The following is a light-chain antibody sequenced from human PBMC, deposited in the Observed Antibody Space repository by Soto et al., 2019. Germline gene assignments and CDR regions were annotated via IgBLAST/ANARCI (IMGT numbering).Light chain of an antibody. V-gene: IGLV2-14*01. CDR2: EVS. CDR1: SSDIGGYNS. Sequence: QSALTQPASVSGSPGQSITISCTGTSSDIGGYNSVSWYQQHPGKAPKLMIYEVSNRPSGVSNRFSGSKSGDTASLTISGLQAEDEADYYCSSYRSPSTLVFGGGTMLTVL. J-gene: IGLJ3*02. CDR3: SSYRSPSTLV.